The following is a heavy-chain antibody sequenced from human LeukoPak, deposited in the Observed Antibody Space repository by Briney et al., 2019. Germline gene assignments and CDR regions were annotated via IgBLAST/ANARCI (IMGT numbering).Heavy chain of an antibody. D-gene: IGHD1-26*01. Sequence: PSETLSLTCAVFGGSFSGYYWSWIRQSPEKGLEWIGEMSHTGATNYNPSLKSRVTVSVDTSKKQFSLNLRSVTAADTAVYYCARHDYSGSYYAFEYWGQGTLVTVSS. CDR2: MSHTGAT. V-gene: IGHV4-34*01. CDR3: ARHDYSGSYYAFEY. J-gene: IGHJ4*02. CDR1: GGSFSGYY.